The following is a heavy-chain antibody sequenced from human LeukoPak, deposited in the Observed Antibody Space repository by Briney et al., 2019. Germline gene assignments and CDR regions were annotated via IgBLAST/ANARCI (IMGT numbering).Heavy chain of an antibody. CDR2: INPNSGGT. Sequence: ASVKVSCKASGYTFTGYYLYWVRQAPGQGLEWMGRINPNSGGTNYAQKFQGRVTITRDMSTSTAYMELSSLRSEDTAVYYCAAGALVRGDTRYYFDYWGQGTLVTVSS. CDR3: AAGALVRGDTRYYFDY. J-gene: IGHJ4*02. CDR1: GYTFTGYY. V-gene: IGHV1-2*06. D-gene: IGHD3-10*01.